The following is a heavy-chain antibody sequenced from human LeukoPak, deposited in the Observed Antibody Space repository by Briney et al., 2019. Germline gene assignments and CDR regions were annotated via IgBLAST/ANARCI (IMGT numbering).Heavy chain of an antibody. V-gene: IGHV3-30*18. J-gene: IGHJ4*02. Sequence: PGGSLRLSCAASGFTFSSYWMSWVRQAPGKGLEWVAVISYDGSNKYYADSVKGRFTISRDNSKNTLYLQMNSLRAEDTAVYYCAKGPYSGGWYVHFDYWGQGTLVTVSS. D-gene: IGHD6-19*01. CDR3: AKGPYSGGWYVHFDY. CDR1: GFTFSSYW. CDR2: ISYDGSNK.